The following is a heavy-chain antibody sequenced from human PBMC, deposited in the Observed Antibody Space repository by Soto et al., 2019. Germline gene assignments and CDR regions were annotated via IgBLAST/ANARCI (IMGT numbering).Heavy chain of an antibody. CDR1: GGPISGFY. D-gene: IGHD3-10*01. Sequence: SETLSLTCSVSGGPISGFYWSWIRQPPGKGLEWIGYIDYSGSANYNPSLKSRVTISIDTSKNHFSLKLNSVTAADTAVYYCARRPDYYGLGTNSGFDYWGQGTLVTVSS. CDR3: ARRPDYYGLGTNSGFDY. V-gene: IGHV4-59*12. J-gene: IGHJ4*02. CDR2: IDYSGSA.